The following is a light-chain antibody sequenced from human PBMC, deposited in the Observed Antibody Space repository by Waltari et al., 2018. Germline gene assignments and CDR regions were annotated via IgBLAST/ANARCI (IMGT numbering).Light chain of an antibody. CDR1: ESVSRA. J-gene: IGKJ1*01. CDR2: GAS. V-gene: IGKV3-20*01. Sequence: EIALTQSPGPLSLSVGERATVSCRASESVSRALAWYQQKPGQAPRLLIYGASTRATDIPDRFSGSGSGTDFSLTISRLEPDDFAVYYCQHYLRLPVTFGQGTTVEI. CDR3: QHYLRLPVT.